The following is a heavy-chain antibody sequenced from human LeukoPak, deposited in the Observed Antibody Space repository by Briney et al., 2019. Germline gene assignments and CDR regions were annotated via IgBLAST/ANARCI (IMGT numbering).Heavy chain of an antibody. Sequence: ASVKVSCKASGYTLTAYYIYWVRQAPGQGLEWMGWINPNSGGTNYAQKLQGRVTMTTDTSTSTAYMELRSLRSDDTAVYYCARDRREGRITIFGVVIIRPLDYWGQGTLVTVSS. V-gene: IGHV1-2*02. J-gene: IGHJ4*02. CDR2: INPNSGGT. D-gene: IGHD3-3*01. CDR3: ARDRREGRITIFGVVIIRPLDY. CDR1: GYTLTAYY.